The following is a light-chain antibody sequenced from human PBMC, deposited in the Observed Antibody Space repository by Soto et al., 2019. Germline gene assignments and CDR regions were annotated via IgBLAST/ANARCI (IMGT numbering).Light chain of an antibody. Sequence: DLVMTQSPLSLPVTPGEPASISCRSSQSLLHSNGYNYLDWYLQKPGQSPQLLIYLGSNRASGVPDRFNGSGSGTDFTLKISRVEAEDVWVYYCMQALQTPTFGGGTKVEFK. CDR2: LGS. J-gene: IGKJ4*01. CDR1: QSLLHSNGYNY. V-gene: IGKV2-28*01. CDR3: MQALQTPT.